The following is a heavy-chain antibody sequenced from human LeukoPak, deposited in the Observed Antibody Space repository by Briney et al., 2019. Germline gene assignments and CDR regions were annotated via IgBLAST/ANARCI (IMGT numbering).Heavy chain of an antibody. CDR3: VRGLSNWEGFDP. Sequence: SETLSLTCAVFDGSFSGYYWTWIRQPPGKGLEWIGEINPSGGTTYKPSLKSRVAMSADTSKNQFSLRLSSVTAADTAVYYWVRGLSNWEGFDPWGQGTLVTVSS. V-gene: IGHV4-34*01. J-gene: IGHJ5*02. CDR1: DGSFSGYY. D-gene: IGHD1-1*01. CDR2: INPSGGT.